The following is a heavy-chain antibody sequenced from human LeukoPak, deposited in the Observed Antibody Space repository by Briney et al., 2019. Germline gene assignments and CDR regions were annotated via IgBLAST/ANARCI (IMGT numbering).Heavy chain of an antibody. Sequence: ASVKVSCKASGYTFTNFDINWVRQAPGQGLEWMGWMNPVSGDAGSAQKFQGRVTLTRDTSISTAYMELSSLRSDDTAFYYCARAPMGAAALYWGQGTLVTVSS. D-gene: IGHD6-13*01. CDR3: ARAPMGAAALY. J-gene: IGHJ4*02. CDR2: MNPVSGDA. V-gene: IGHV1-8*01. CDR1: GYTFTNFD.